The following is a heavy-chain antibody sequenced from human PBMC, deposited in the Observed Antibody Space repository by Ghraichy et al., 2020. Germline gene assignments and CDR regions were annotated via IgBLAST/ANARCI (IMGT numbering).Heavy chain of an antibody. Sequence: SQTLSLTCTVSGGSISSGSNFWGWIRQPPGKGLEWIGNIYYGGSTYYNPSLKSRVTISVDTSRNQFSLKLSSVTVADTAVYYCARVHCSSSTCFFPDAFDMWGQGTVVTVSP. D-gene: IGHD2-15*01. CDR3: ARVHCSSSTCFFPDAFDM. V-gene: IGHV4-39*01. CDR1: GGSISSGSNF. CDR2: IYYGGST. J-gene: IGHJ3*02.